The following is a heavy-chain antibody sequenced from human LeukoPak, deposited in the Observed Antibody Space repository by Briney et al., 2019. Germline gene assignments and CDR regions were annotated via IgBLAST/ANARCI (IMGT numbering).Heavy chain of an antibody. CDR3: ARGFGYKAGFDY. D-gene: IGHD5-24*01. CDR1: GFTFSSYS. CDR2: ISSSSSYI. Sequence: GGSLRLSCAASGFTFSSYSMNWVRQAPGKGLEWVSSISSSSSYIYYADSAKGRFTISRDNAKNSLYLQMNSLRAEDTAVYYCARGFGYKAGFDYWGQGTLVTVSS. J-gene: IGHJ4*02. V-gene: IGHV3-21*04.